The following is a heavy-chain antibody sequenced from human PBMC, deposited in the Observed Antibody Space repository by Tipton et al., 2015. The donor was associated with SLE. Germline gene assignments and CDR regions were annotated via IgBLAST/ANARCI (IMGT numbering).Heavy chain of an antibody. J-gene: IGHJ3*02. CDR1: GDSISTSSYY. V-gene: IGHV4-39*07. D-gene: IGHD3-3*01. CDR2: VYYNGGT. Sequence: TLSLTCSVTGDSISTSSYYWAWIRQPPGKGLEWLGSVYYNGGTYYSPSLRSRVALSIDTSKNHFSLKINFLTAADTAVYYCARQDFGVVLGTFDIWGQGAMVTVSS. CDR3: ARQDFGVVLGTFDI.